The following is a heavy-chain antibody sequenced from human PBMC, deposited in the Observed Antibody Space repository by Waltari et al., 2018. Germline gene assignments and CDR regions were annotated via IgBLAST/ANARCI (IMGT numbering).Heavy chain of an antibody. J-gene: IGHJ4*02. V-gene: IGHV1-69*12. CDR3: ARDKSTRLYYFDY. Sequence: QVQLVQSGAEVKKPGSSVKVSCKASGGTFSSYAISWVRQAPGQGLEWRVGFITIFGTANYALKCQGRVTITADESTRTACMELSSLRSEDTAVYYCARDKSTRLYYFDYWGLGTLVTVSS. CDR1: GGTFSSYA. CDR2: FITIFGTA. D-gene: IGHD6-19*01.